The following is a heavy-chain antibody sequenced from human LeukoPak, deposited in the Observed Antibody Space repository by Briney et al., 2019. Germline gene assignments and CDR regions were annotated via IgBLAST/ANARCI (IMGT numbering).Heavy chain of an antibody. CDR2: ICYSGST. CDR3: VADIVAQDAFDI. J-gene: IGHJ3*02. Sequence: SETLSLTCTVSGGSISSGGYYWSWIRQHPGKGLEWIVYICYSGSTYYNPSLKSRVTISVDTSKNQFSLKLSSVTAADTAVYYCVADIVAQDAFDIWGRGTMVTVSS. V-gene: IGHV4-31*03. D-gene: IGHD5-12*01. CDR1: GGSISSGGYY.